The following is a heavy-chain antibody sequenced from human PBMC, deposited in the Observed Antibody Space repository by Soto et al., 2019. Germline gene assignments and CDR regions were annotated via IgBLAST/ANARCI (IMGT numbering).Heavy chain of an antibody. CDR2: INPNSGTT. CDR3: ARVPRGVYYGMDV. D-gene: IGHD3-10*01. V-gene: IGHV1-2*04. Sequence: ASVKVSCKASGYTFTDYYMRWVRQAPGQRLEWMGWINPNSGTTNYAQKFQGWVTMTRDTSITTVYMEVSRLRSDDTAVYYCARVPRGVYYGMDVWGQGTTVTV. CDR1: GYTFTDYY. J-gene: IGHJ6*02.